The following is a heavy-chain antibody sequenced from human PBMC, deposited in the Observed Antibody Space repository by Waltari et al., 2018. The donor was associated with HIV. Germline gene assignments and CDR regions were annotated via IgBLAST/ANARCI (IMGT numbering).Heavy chain of an antibody. V-gene: IGHV3-33*01. CDR3: ARKYSSSWGAPFDY. J-gene: IGHJ4*02. CDR1: GFTLSSYG. Sequence: QVQLVESGGGVVQPGRSLRLSCATSGFTLSSYGMHWVRQAPGKGVEWVKFIWYEGSKKYYADSVKGRFTISRDNSKNPLYLQMNSLRIEDTAVYYCARKYSSSWGAPFDYWGQGTLVTVSS. D-gene: IGHD6-13*01. CDR2: IWYEGSKK.